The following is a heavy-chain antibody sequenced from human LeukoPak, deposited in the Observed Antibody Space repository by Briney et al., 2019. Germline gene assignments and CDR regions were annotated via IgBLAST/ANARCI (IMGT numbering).Heavy chain of an antibody. Sequence: PGGSLRLSCAASGFTFSSYWMNWARQAPGKGLEWVASINHNGNVNYYVDSVKGRFTISRDNAKNSLYLQMSNLRAEDTAVYYCAREYGDYEGWAVSYGMDVWGQGATVTVSS. V-gene: IGHV3-7*03. CDR1: GFTFSSYW. J-gene: IGHJ6*02. CDR2: INHNGNVN. CDR3: AREYGDYEGWAVSYGMDV. D-gene: IGHD4-17*01.